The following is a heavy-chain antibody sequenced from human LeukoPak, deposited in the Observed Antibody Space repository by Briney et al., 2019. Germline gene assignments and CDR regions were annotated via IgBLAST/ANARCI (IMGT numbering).Heavy chain of an antibody. CDR2: ISWNSGSI. Sequence: TGGSLRLSCAASGFTFDDYAMHWVRQAPGKGLEWVSGISWNSGSIGYADSVKGRFTISRDNAKNSLYLQMNSLRAEDTALYYCARDSPPGIAAAQGKNYYYGMDVWGQGTTVTVSS. CDR1: GFTFDDYA. J-gene: IGHJ6*02. V-gene: IGHV3-9*01. CDR3: ARDSPPGIAAAQGKNYYYGMDV. D-gene: IGHD6-13*01.